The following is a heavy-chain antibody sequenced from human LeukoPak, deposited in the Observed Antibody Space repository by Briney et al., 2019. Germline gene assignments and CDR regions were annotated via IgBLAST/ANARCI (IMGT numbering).Heavy chain of an antibody. CDR3: ARDSTYYYDSSGPQDY. J-gene: IGHJ4*02. CDR1: GGTFSSYA. V-gene: IGHV1-69*06. D-gene: IGHD3-22*01. CDR2: IIPIFGTA. Sequence: SVKVSCKASGGTFSSYAISWVRQAPGQGLEWMGGIIPIFGTANYAQKFQGRVTITADKSTSTAYMELSSLRSEDTAVYYCARDSTYYYDSSGPQDYWGQGTLVTVSS.